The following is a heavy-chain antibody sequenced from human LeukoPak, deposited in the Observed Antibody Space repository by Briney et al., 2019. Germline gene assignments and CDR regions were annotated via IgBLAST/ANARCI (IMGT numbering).Heavy chain of an antibody. CDR2: ISSSGSTK. CDR3: ARDGGYSYGKKGCFEK. V-gene: IGHV3-48*03. Sequence: GGSLRLSCAASGFTFSSYEMNWVRQAPGKVLEWVSYISSSGSTKYYADSVKGRFTISRDNAKNSLYLQMNSLRAEDTAVYYCARDGGYSYGKKGCFEKWGQGTLVTVSS. J-gene: IGHJ4*02. D-gene: IGHD5-18*01. CDR1: GFTFSSYE.